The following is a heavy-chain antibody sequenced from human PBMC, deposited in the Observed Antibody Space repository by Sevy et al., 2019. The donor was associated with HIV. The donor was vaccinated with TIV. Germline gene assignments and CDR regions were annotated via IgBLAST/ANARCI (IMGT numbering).Heavy chain of an antibody. CDR2: ISSSVGTI. V-gene: IGHV3-11*01. Sequence: GGALRLSCAASGFIFSDYYMSWIRQAPGKGLEWISYISSSVGTIYYADSVKGRFTISRDNAKNSLYLQMNSLRVEDTAVYYCARERLRLTFAFDIWGQGTMVTVSS. D-gene: IGHD5-12*01. J-gene: IGHJ3*02. CDR1: GFIFSDYY. CDR3: ARERLRLTFAFDI.